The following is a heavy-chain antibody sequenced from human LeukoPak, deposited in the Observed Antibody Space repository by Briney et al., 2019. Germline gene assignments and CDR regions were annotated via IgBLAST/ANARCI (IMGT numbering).Heavy chain of an antibody. CDR2: IRYDGSNK. CDR3: AKDLYCSGGSCYPYGMDV. V-gene: IGHV3-30*02. D-gene: IGHD2-15*01. J-gene: IGHJ6*02. CDR1: GFTFSSYG. Sequence: PGGSLRLSCAAPGFTFSSYGMHWVRQAPGKGLEWVAFIRYDGSNKYYADSVKGRFTISRDNSKNTLYLQMSSLRAEDTAVYYCAKDLYCSGGSCYPYGMDVWGQGTTVTVSS.